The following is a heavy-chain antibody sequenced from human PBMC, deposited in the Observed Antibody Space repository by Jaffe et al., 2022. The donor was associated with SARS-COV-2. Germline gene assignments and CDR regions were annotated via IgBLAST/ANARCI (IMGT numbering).Heavy chain of an antibody. V-gene: IGHV4-59*01. CDR1: GGSISSYY. D-gene: IGHD6-13*01. J-gene: IGHJ6*03. CDR2: IYYSGST. CDR3: ARGPIGGSSRPGDYYYYMDV. Sequence: QVQLQESGPGLVKPSETLSLTCTVSGGSISSYYWSWIRQPPGKGLEWIGYIYYSGSTNYNPSLKSRVTISVDTSKNQFSLKLSSVTAADTAVYYCARGPIGGSSRPGDYYYYMDVWGKGTTVTVSS.